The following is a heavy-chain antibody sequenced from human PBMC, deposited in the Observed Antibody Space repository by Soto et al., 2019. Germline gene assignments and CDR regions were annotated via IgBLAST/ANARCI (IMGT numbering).Heavy chain of an antibody. D-gene: IGHD2-15*01. CDR1: GFALSNFA. Sequence: EVQLLQSGGGLVQPGGSLRLSCVASGFALSNFAMRGVRQAPGKGLEWASVIGGSNTGTKYADSVKGRFTISRDISKNTLYLHMNSLRAEDTAVYFCAKDHRSALAATPGSFDIWGQGTMVTVSS. V-gene: IGHV3-23*01. CDR2: IGGSNTGT. CDR3: AKDHRSALAATPGSFDI. J-gene: IGHJ3*02.